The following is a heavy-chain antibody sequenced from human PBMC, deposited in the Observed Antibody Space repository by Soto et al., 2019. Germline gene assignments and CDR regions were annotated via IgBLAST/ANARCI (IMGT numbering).Heavy chain of an antibody. CDR2: IIPVFGTT. CDR1: GGLFSSYA. V-gene: IGHV1-69*01. Sequence: QEQLVQSGAEVKKPGSSVKVSCKDTGGLFSSYAISWVRQAPGQGLEWMGGIIPVFGTTYYAQKFQDRVTITADESTNTAYMELSSLRSEDTAMYYCARGGSGYVWFNEFWGQGSQVTVSS. D-gene: IGHD3-22*01. J-gene: IGHJ4*02. CDR3: ARGGSGYVWFNEF.